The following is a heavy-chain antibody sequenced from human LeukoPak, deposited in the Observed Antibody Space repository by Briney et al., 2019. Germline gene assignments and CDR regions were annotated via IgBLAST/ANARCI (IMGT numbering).Heavy chain of an antibody. Sequence: GRSLRLSCAASGFTFDDYAMHWVRQAPGKGLEWVSGINWNSGSIGYADSVKGRFTISRDNAKNTLYLQMNSLRAEDTAVYYCARGAYCTNGVCYRPPPFDYWGQGTLVTVSS. J-gene: IGHJ4*02. V-gene: IGHV3-9*01. CDR1: GFTFDDYA. CDR2: INWNSGSI. CDR3: ARGAYCTNGVCYRPPPFDY. D-gene: IGHD2-8*01.